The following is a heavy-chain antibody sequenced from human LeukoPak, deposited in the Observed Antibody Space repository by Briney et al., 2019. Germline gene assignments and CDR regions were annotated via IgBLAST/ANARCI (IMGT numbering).Heavy chain of an antibody. CDR3: ARDQDDSNRGFDY. CDR2: IIPILGIA. V-gene: IGHV1-69*04. D-gene: IGHD3-22*01. Sequence: ASVKVSCKASGGTFSSYAISWVRQAPGQGLEWMGRIIPILGIANYAQKFQGRVTITADKSTSTAYMELSSLRSEDTAVYYCARDQDDSNRGFDYWGQGTLVTVSS. CDR1: GGTFSSYA. J-gene: IGHJ4*02.